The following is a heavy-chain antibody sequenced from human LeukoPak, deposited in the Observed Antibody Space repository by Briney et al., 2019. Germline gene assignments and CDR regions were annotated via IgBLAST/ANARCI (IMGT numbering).Heavy chain of an antibody. J-gene: IGHJ5*02. Sequence: SETLSLTCAVYGGSFSGYYWSWIRQPPGKGLEWIGEINHSGSTNYNPSLKSRVTISVDTSKNQFSLKLSSVTAADTAVYYCARRKGYTVVTLSWFDPWGQGTLVTVSS. D-gene: IGHD4-23*01. CDR2: INHSGST. V-gene: IGHV4-34*01. CDR1: GGSFSGYY. CDR3: ARRKGYTVVTLSWFDP.